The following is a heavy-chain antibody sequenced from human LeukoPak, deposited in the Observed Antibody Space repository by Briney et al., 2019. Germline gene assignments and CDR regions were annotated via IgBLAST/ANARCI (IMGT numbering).Heavy chain of an antibody. CDR3: ARDYTRYYGSGSYFDRDFDY. CDR1: GFTFSSYA. D-gene: IGHD3-10*01. Sequence: GGSLRLSCAASGFTFSSYAMSWVRQAPGKGLEWVSAISGSGGSTYYADSVKGRFTISRDNSKNTLYLQMNSLRAEDTAVYYCARDYTRYYGSGSYFDRDFDYWGQGTLVTVSS. J-gene: IGHJ4*02. V-gene: IGHV3-23*01. CDR2: ISGSGGST.